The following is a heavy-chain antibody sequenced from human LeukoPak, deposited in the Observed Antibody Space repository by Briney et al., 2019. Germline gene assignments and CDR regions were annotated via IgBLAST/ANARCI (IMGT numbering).Heavy chain of an antibody. CDR3: AKKEGVSTSLGWFDP. J-gene: IGHJ5*02. Sequence: GGSLRPSCAASGFTFSSYAMSWVRQAPGKGLEWVSAISGSGGSTYYADCVKGRFTISRDNSKNTLYLQMNSLRAEDTAVYYCAKKEGVSTSLGWFDPWGQGTLVTVSS. V-gene: IGHV3-23*01. CDR2: ISGSGGST. D-gene: IGHD2-2*01. CDR1: GFTFSSYA.